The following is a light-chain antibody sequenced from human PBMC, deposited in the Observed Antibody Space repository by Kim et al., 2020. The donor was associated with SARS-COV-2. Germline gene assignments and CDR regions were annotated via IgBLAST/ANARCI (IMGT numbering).Light chain of an antibody. CDR1: SGPVTSCHY. Sequence: GTVTLTFDYSSGPVTSCHYPYWIQQKHGQAPRTLIYDTSKTHSWTPARFSGSLIGGKAALTLSGAQPEDEADYYCLLTYGDPRPWVFGGGTKVTVL. CDR2: DTS. J-gene: IGLJ3*02. CDR3: LLTYGDPRPWV. V-gene: IGLV7-46*01.